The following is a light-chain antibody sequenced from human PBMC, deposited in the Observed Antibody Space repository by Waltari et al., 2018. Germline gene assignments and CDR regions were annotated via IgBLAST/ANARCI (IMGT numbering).Light chain of an antibody. V-gene: IGLV2-14*01. CDR3: NSYTGSSSWV. CDR2: DVS. J-gene: IGLJ3*02. Sequence: QSALTQPTSVSGSPGQSITISCTGTSRDVGFYNYVSSYQQYPGKVPQLLIYDVSGRPAGGSLRSSGSQSGSTASLTISGLPADDEAYYYCNSYTGSSSWVFGGGTKLTVL. CDR1: SRDVGFYNY.